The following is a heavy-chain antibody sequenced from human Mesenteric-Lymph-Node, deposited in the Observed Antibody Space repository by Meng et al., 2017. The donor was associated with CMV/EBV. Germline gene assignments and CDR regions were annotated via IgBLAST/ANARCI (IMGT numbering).Heavy chain of an antibody. CDR3: AKGLTYYYDSSYYGLDV. J-gene: IGHJ6*02. CDR1: VSSADYY. Sequence: VSSADYYWSWIRQSPGKGLEWIGYIYYIGSTNYNPSLKSRVTISVDRSKNQFSLKLISVTAADTAVYYCAKGLTYYYDSSYYGLDVWGQGTTVTVSS. CDR2: IYYIGST. D-gene: IGHD3-22*01. V-gene: IGHV4-61*08.